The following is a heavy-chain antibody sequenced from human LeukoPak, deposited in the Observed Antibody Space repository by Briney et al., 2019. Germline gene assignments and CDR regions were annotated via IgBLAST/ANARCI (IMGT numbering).Heavy chain of an antibody. CDR3: ARTLYSSSWTIGD. CDR1: GGSISSYY. Sequence: SETLSLTCNVSGGSISSYYWSWIRQPPGKGLEWIGYIYDSENTNYNPSLKSRVTISADTSKNQFSLKLSSVTAADTAVYYCARTLYSSSWTIGDWGQGTLVTVSS. CDR2: IYDSENT. D-gene: IGHD6-13*01. J-gene: IGHJ4*02. V-gene: IGHV4-59*01.